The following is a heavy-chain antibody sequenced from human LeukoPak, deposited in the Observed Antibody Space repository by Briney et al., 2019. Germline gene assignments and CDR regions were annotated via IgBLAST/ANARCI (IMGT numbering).Heavy chain of an antibody. CDR2: IYYSGST. V-gene: IGHV4-39*01. D-gene: IGHD3-9*01. J-gene: IGHJ4*02. CDR1: GGSISSSSYY. Sequence: SETLSLTYTVSGGSISSSSYYWGWIRQPPGKGLEWIGSIYYSGSTYYNPSLKSRVTISVDTSKNQFSLKLSSVTAADTAVYYCARLDYDILTGHFDYWGQGTLVTVSS. CDR3: ARLDYDILTGHFDY.